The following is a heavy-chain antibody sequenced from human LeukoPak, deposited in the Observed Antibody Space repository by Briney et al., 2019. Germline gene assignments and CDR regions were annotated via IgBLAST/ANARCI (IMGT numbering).Heavy chain of an antibody. V-gene: IGHV3-48*02. D-gene: IGHD4-23*01. CDR2: TTTSSNTI. Sequence: GGSLRLSCAASGFTFSSYWMSWVRQAPGKGLEWISFTTTSSNTIYYADSVKGRFTISRDNAKKSLYLQMDSLREEDTAVYYCARVGGATLVTMYFDYWGQGTLVTVSS. J-gene: IGHJ4*02. CDR3: ARVGGATLVTMYFDY. CDR1: GFTFSSYW.